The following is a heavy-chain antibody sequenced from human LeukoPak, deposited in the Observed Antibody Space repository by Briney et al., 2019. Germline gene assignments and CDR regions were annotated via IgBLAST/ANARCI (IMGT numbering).Heavy chain of an antibody. CDR2: IYTSGST. V-gene: IGHV4-61*02. D-gene: IGHD4-23*01. J-gene: IGHJ5*02. CDR3: ARGVGHYGGNSGWFDP. Sequence: SETLSLTCTVSGGSISSGSYYWSWIRQPAGKGLEWIGRIYTSGSTYYNPSLKSRVTISVDTSKNQFSLKLSSVTAADTAVYYCARGVGHYGGNSGWFDPWGQGTLVTVSS. CDR1: GGSISSGSYY.